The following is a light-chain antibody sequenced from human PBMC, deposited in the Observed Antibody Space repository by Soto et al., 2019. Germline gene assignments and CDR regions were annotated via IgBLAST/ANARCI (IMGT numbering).Light chain of an antibody. CDR3: QQRSDLPFT. CDR1: QSISTS. J-gene: IGKJ3*01. V-gene: IGKV3-11*01. Sequence: EIVLTQSPATLSLSPGERATLSCRASQSISTSLGWYQQKPGQAPRLLIYDASNRATGVPARFSGSGSGTDFTLTISSLEPEDLAVYYCQQRSDLPFTFGPGTTVDIK. CDR2: DAS.